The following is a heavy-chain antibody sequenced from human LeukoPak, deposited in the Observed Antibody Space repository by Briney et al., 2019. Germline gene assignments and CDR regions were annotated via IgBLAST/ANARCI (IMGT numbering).Heavy chain of an antibody. CDR1: GGTFSSYA. CDR3: ARVPDYYGSGGDYYYYMDV. J-gene: IGHJ6*03. CDR2: IIPIFGTA. Sequence: ASVKVSCKASGGTFSSYAISWVRQAPGQGLEWMGGIIPIFGTANYAQKFQGRVTITADESTSTAYMELSSLRSEDTAVYYCARVPDYYGSGGDYYYYMDVWGKGTTVTVSS. V-gene: IGHV1-69*13. D-gene: IGHD3-10*01.